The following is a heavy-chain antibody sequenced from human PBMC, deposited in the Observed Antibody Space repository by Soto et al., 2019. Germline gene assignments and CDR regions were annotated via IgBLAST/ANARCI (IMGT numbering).Heavy chain of an antibody. V-gene: IGHV4-38-2*02. CDR1: NYSISSGYY. CDR2: MYHSGTT. CDR3: ARVAFGPIDY. Sequence: SETLSLTCTVSNYSISSGYYWGWIRQSPGEGLEWIVSMYHSGTTYYNPSLKSRVTISIDTSKNQFSLKLTSVTSADTAVYFCARVAFGPIDYWGQGPLVTVSS. D-gene: IGHD3-16*01. J-gene: IGHJ4*02.